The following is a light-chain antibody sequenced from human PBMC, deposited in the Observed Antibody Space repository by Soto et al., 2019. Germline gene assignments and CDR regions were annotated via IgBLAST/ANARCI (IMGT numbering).Light chain of an antibody. CDR1: QSVSSY. Sequence: EIVLTQSPATLSLSPGERATLSCRASQSVSSYLAWYQQKPGQAPRLLIYDASNRATGIPARFSGSGSETDFTLTSSSLEPEDFAVYYCQQRSNWPPLTFGGGTKVEIK. CDR2: DAS. J-gene: IGKJ4*01. CDR3: QQRSNWPPLT. V-gene: IGKV3-11*01.